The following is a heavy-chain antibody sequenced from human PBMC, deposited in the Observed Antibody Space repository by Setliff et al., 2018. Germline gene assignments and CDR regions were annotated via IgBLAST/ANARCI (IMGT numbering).Heavy chain of an antibody. J-gene: IGHJ3*01. CDR1: GFTFSSYG. CDR3: TTDPSPTFGGVIGAAFDF. Sequence: PGGSLRLSCAASGFTFSSYGMHRVRQAPGKGLEWVAVIYHDGGNKYHADSVKGRFTISRDNSKNTLYLQMSSLRSEDTAVYYCTTDPSPTFGGVIGAAFDFWGQGTMVTVSS. CDR2: IYHDGGNK. V-gene: IGHV3-33*03. D-gene: IGHD3-16*01.